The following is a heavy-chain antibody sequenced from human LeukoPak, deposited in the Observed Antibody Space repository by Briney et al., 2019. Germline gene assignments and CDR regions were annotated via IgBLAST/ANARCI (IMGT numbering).Heavy chain of an antibody. CDR3: ARAHLVGCTNGVCYTRYYYMGV. CDR2: ISYDGSNK. V-gene: IGHV3-30-3*01. J-gene: IGHJ6*03. Sequence: GGSPRLSCAASGFTFSSYAMHWVRQAPGKGLEWVAVISYDGSNKYYADSVKGRFTISRDNSKNTLYLQMNSLRAEDTAVYYCARAHLVGCTNGVCYTRYYYMGVWGKGTTVTVSS. CDR1: GFTFSSYA. D-gene: IGHD2-8*01.